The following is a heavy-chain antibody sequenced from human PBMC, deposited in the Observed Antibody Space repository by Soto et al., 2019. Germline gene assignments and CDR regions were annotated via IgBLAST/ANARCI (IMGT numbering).Heavy chain of an antibody. J-gene: IGHJ6*02. CDR1: GGTFSSYA. V-gene: IGHV1-69*13. D-gene: IGHD3-22*01. CDR3: ARAGYETYYYDSSGYYHYYGMDV. Sequence: SVKVSCKASGGTFSSYAISWVRQAPGQGLEWMGGIIPIFGTANYAQKFQGRVTITADESTSTAYMELSSLRSEDTAVYYCARAGYETYYYDSSGYYHYYGMDVWGQGTTVTVS. CDR2: IIPIFGTA.